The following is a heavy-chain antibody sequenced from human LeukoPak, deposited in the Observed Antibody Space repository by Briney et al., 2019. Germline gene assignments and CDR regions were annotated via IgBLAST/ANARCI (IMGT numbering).Heavy chain of an antibody. D-gene: IGHD4-17*01. Sequence: PGGSLRLSCVASGFTFSSYWMNWVRQAPGKGLEWVANTKQDGSEIYYVDSVKGRFTISRDNAKNSLYLQMNSLRAEDTAVYYCASQPTVTTYFDYWGQGTLVTVSS. CDR2: TKQDGSEI. CDR3: ASQPTVTTYFDY. V-gene: IGHV3-7*01. J-gene: IGHJ4*02. CDR1: GFTFSSYW.